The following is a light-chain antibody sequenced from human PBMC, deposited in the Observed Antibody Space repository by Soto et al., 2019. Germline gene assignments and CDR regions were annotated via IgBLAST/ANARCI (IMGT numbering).Light chain of an antibody. CDR3: FSYTSSGTYV. V-gene: IGLV2-14*01. CDR1: SSDVGNYKY. J-gene: IGLJ1*01. CDR2: EVS. Sequence: QSALTQPASVSGSPGQSITISCTGTSSDVGNYKYVSCYQQHPAKAPKLMIYEVSNRPSGVSNRFSGSKSGNTASLTISGLQAEDETDYYCFSYTSSGTYVFGTGTKVTVL.